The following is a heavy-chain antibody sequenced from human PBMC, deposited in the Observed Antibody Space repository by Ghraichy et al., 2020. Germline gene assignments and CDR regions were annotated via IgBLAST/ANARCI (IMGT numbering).Heavy chain of an antibody. CDR1: GGSFSGYY. J-gene: IGHJ1*01. CDR2: INHSGST. Sequence: SETLSLTCAVYGGSFSGYYWSWIRQPPGKGLEWIGEINHSGSTNYNPSLKSRVTISVDTSKNQFSLKLSSVTAADTAVYYCARGVCSGGSCYKPARYFQHWGQGTLVTVSS. D-gene: IGHD2-15*01. CDR3: ARGVCSGGSCYKPARYFQH. V-gene: IGHV4-34*01.